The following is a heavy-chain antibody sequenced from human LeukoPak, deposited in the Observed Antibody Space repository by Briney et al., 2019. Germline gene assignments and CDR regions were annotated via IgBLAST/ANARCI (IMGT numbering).Heavy chain of an antibody. D-gene: IGHD2-15*01. Sequence: ASVKVSCKASGGTFSSYAISWVRQAPGRGLEWMGRIIPILGIANYAQKFQGRVTITADKSTSTAYMELNSLRSEDTAVYFCARVVVVATRAYYFDFWGQGTLLTVSS. V-gene: IGHV1-69*04. CDR3: ARVVVVATRAYYFDF. J-gene: IGHJ4*02. CDR1: GGTFSSYA. CDR2: IIPILGIA.